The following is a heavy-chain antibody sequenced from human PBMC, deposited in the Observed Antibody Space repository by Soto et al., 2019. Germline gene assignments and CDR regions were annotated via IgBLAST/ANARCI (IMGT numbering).Heavy chain of an antibody. CDR2: IYYSGST. J-gene: IGHJ6*03. D-gene: IGHD2-15*01. V-gene: IGHV4-59*01. Sequence: SETLSLTCTVSGGSISSYYWSWIRQPPGKGLEWIGYIYYSGSTNYNPSLKSRVTISVDTSKNQFSLKLSSVTAADTAVYYCARTGYCSGGSCYSNLRYYYYYYMDVWGKGTTVTVSS. CDR1: GGSISSYY. CDR3: ARTGYCSGGSCYSNLRYYYYYYMDV.